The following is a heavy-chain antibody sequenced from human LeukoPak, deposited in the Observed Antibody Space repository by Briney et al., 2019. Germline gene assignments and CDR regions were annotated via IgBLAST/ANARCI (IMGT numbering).Heavy chain of an antibody. CDR1: GFTFSTYG. Sequence: PGGSLRLSCAASGFTFSTYGMHWVRQAPGKGLEWLTDIWYDGSNKYYTDSVKGRFTISRDNSKNTLYLQMSSLRAEDTAVYYCARDSGSRPSYYYYGMDVWGQGTTVTVSS. D-gene: IGHD1-14*01. J-gene: IGHJ6*02. CDR2: IWYDGSNK. V-gene: IGHV3-33*01. CDR3: ARDSGSRPSYYYYGMDV.